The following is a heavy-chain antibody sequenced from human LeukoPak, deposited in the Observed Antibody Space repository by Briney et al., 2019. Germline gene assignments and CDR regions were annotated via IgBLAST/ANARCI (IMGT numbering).Heavy chain of an antibody. Sequence: ASVKVSCKASGYTFTSYGISWVRQAPGQGLEWMGWISAYNGNTNYAQKLQGRATMTTDTSTSTAYMELRSLRSDDTAVYYCARHYGSGSYYIFDAFDIWGQGTMVTVSS. J-gene: IGHJ3*02. V-gene: IGHV1-18*01. CDR1: GYTFTSYG. D-gene: IGHD3-10*01. CDR2: ISAYNGNT. CDR3: ARHYGSGSYYIFDAFDI.